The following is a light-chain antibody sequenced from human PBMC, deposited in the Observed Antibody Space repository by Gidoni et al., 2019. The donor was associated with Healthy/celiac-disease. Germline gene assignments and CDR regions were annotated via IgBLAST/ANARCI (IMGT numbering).Light chain of an antibody. Sequence: DIQMTQSPSSLSASVGDRVTITCRASQSISSYLNWYQQKPGKAPKLLIYAASSLQRGVPSRFSGSGSGTDFTLTISSLQPEDFATYYCQQSYCTPWTFGQGTKVEIK. V-gene: IGKV1-39*01. J-gene: IGKJ1*01. CDR2: AAS. CDR3: QQSYCTPWT. CDR1: QSISSY.